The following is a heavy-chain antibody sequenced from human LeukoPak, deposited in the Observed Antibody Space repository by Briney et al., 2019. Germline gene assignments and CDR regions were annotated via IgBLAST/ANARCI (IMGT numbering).Heavy chain of an antibody. D-gene: IGHD6-6*01. CDR2: MNPNSGNT. Sequence: ASVKVSCKASGYTFTSYDINWVRQATGQGLEWMGWMNPNSGNTGYAQKFQGRVTMTRNTSISTAYMELSSLRSEDTAVYYCAREARLALAYYYYYMDVWGKGTTVTVSS. J-gene: IGHJ6*03. CDR3: AREARLALAYYYYYMDV. CDR1: GYTFTSYD. V-gene: IGHV1-8*01.